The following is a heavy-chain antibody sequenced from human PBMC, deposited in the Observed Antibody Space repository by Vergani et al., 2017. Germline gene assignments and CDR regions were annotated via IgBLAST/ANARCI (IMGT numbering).Heavy chain of an antibody. D-gene: IGHD3-22*01. V-gene: IGHV4-31*03. J-gene: IGHJ3*02. CDR2: IYYSGST. Sequence: QVQLQESGPGLVKPSQTLSLTCTVSGGSISSGGYYWSWIRQHXGKGLEWIGYIYYSGSTYYNPSLKSRVTISVATSKNQFSLKLSSVTAADTAVYYCARRYYYDSSGYPPRAFDIWGQGTMVTVSS. CDR3: ARRYYYDSSGYPPRAFDI. CDR1: GGSISSGGYY.